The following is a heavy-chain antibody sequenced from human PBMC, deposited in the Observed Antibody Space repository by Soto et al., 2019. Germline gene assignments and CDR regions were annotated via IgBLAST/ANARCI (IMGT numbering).Heavy chain of an antibody. V-gene: IGHV3-33*01. CDR2: IWYAGSNN. CDR3: AIETGAGDKTLCLDY. D-gene: IGHD1-26*01. Sequence: QVQLVESGVGVVQPGSSLRLSCAASGFTCSSYGMHWVRQAPGKWLEWVAVIWYAGSNNYYADSVKGPFTISRDNSKHTLYLQMNSLRAEDTAVYYCAIETGAGDKTLCLDYWCQGTLVTVSS. CDR1: GFTCSSYG. J-gene: IGHJ4*02.